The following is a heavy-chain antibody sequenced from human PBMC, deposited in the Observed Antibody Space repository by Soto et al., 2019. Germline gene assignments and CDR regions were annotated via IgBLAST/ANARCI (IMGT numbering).Heavy chain of an antibody. CDR1: GDSISNVY. CDR3: ATGMGRYLDL. D-gene: IGHD3-10*01. J-gene: IGHJ2*01. CDR2: VSASART. V-gene: IGHV4-4*07. Sequence: QVQLQESGPGLVKPSETLSLTCTVSGDSISNVYWSWIRQPPGKGLESMGRVSASARTNYNPSLRFRVPMSLDTSRHRFSLRLTSVSAADTAVYFCATGMGRYLDLCGRGTLVIVSS.